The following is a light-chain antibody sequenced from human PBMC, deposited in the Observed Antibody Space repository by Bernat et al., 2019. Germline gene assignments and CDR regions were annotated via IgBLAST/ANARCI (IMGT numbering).Light chain of an antibody. CDR2: STS. J-gene: IGKJ5*01. CDR1: QSISSH. V-gene: IGKV1-39*01. CDR3: QQKSSTPIT. Sequence: DIQMTQSPSSLSASVGDRVTITCRASQSISSHLNWYQQKPGKAPNLLMSSTSNLQSGVPSRFSGSRSETDFTLTISSLQPEDFAIYYCQQKSSTPITFGQGTRLEIK.